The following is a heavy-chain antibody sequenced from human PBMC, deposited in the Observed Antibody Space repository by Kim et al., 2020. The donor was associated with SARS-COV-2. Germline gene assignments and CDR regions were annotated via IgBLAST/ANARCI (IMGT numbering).Heavy chain of an antibody. D-gene: IGHD2-21*01. V-gene: IGHV3-23*01. J-gene: IGHJ4*02. CDR3: MKGGWGWIWDH. Sequence: GGSLSLSCTTSGFTFTGHAMSWVRQAPGKGLEWVSSIDGSDGTTYYVDSVRGRFTISRDDSKNTLYLQMSALRGDDTAVYYCMKGGWGWIWDHWGQGTL. CDR1: GFTFTGHA. CDR2: IDGSDGTT.